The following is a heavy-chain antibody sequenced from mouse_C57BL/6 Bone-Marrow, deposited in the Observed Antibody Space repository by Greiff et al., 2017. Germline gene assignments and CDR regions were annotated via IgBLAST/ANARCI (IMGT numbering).Heavy chain of an antibody. Sequence: EVKLVESGGGLVQPGASLRLSCAASGFTFTDYYMSWVRQPPGKAPEWLALIRNKATGYTTEYTASVKGRFTISRDNSQNILYLQMNTLRAEDSATYDCVKAVLYYYYDVGFAYWGQGTLVTVSA. CDR1: GFTFTDYY. CDR2: IRNKATGYTT. V-gene: IGHV7-4*01. D-gene: IGHD2-4*01. CDR3: VKAVLYYYYDVGFAY. J-gene: IGHJ3*01.